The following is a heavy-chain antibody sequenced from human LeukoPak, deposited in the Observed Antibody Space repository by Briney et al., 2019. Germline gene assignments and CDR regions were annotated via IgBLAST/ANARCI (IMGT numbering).Heavy chain of an antibody. D-gene: IGHD3-22*01. Sequence: GGSLRLSCAASGFTFSSYDMHWVRQATGKGLEWVSAIGTAGDTYYPGSVKGRFTISRENAKNSLYLQMNSLRAEDTAVYYCARGRPLDYYDSSGYYFRWGQGTLDTVAS. CDR2: IGTAGDT. CDR1: GFTFSSYD. CDR3: ARGRPLDYYDSSGYYFR. V-gene: IGHV3-13*01. J-gene: IGHJ4*02.